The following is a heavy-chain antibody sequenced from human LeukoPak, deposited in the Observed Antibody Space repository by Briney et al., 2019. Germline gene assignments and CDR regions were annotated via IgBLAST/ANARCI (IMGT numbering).Heavy chain of an antibody. V-gene: IGHV1-69*13. CDR2: IIPIFGTA. Sequence: ASVKVSCKASGGTFSSYAISWVRQAPGQGLEWMGGIIPIFGTANYAQKFQGRVTITADESTSTAYMEVSSLRSEDTAVYYCAREKYYDFWSGYPYYYYYYMDVWGKGTTVTVSS. D-gene: IGHD3-3*01. CDR3: AREKYYDFWSGYPYYYYYYMDV. J-gene: IGHJ6*03. CDR1: GGTFSSYA.